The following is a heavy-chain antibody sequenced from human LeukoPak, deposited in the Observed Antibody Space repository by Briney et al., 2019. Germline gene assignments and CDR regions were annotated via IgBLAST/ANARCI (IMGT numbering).Heavy chain of an antibody. CDR1: GYTLTELS. V-gene: IGHV1-24*01. D-gene: IGHD3-3*01. J-gene: IGHJ6*03. CDR3: ATPIFGTQLYYMDV. CDR2: FDPEDGET. Sequence: ASVKVSCKVSGYTLTELSMHWVRQAPGKGLEWMGGFDPEDGETIYAQKFQGRVTMTEDTSTDTAYMELSSLRSEDTAVYYCATPIFGTQLYYMDVWGKGTTFTVSS.